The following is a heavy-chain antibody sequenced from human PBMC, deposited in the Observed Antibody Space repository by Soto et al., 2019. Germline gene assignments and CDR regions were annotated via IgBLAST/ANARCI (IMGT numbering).Heavy chain of an antibody. CDR3: ADIGFGITVLDL. D-gene: IGHD1-20*01. Sequence: QITLKESGPTLVKPTQTLTLTCTFSGFSLSTSGVGVGWIRQPPGKALEWLALIYWDDDKRYSPSLKSRLTITKDTSKNQVVLTMTNMHPVDTATYYFADIGFGITVLDLWGRGTLVTVSS. J-gene: IGHJ2*01. CDR2: IYWDDDK. CDR1: GFSLSTSGVG. V-gene: IGHV2-5*02.